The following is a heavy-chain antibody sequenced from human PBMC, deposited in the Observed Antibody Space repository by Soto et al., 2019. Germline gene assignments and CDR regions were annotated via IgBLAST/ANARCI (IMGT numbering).Heavy chain of an antibody. J-gene: IGHJ6*02. CDR2: IYSGGST. CDR3: ARFFQGRPEGMDV. V-gene: IGHV3-53*01. CDR1: GLTVSRNY. D-gene: IGHD6-25*01. Sequence: EVQLVESGGGFIQPGGSLRLSCVVSGLTVSRNYMTWVRQAPGKGLECVSVIYSGGSTYSADSVKGRFTISRDHSKNTLYALMNRLRVEDTAVHSGARFFQGRPEGMDVWGQGTTVTVS.